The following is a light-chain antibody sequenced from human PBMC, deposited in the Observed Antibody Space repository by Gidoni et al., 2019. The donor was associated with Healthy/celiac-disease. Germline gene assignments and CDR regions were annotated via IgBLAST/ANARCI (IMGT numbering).Light chain of an antibody. V-gene: IGKV1-6*01. CDR3: LQDYNYPVA. J-gene: IGKJ1*01. CDR2: AAS. CDR1: QGIRND. Sequence: AIQMTQSPSSMSASVGDRVTITCRASQGIRNDLGWYQQNPGKAPKLLIYAASSLQSGVPSRFIGSGSGTDFTLTISSLQPEDFATYYCLQDYNYPVAFGQGTKVEIK.